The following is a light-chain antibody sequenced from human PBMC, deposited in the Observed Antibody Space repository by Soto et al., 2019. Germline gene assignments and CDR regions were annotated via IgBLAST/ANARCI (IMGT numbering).Light chain of an antibody. Sequence: EVVMTQSPXTLSVSPGERATLSCRASQSVNANLAWYQQKPGQAPRLLIHGASNRATGIPARFSGSGFGTEFILTISSLQSEDFAVYYCQQYNTWLWTFGQGTKVEI. CDR1: QSVNAN. V-gene: IGKV3-15*01. CDR3: QQYNTWLWT. J-gene: IGKJ1*01. CDR2: GAS.